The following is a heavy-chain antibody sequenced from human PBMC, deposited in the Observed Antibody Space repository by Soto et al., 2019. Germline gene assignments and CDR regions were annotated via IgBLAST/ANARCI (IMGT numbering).Heavy chain of an antibody. J-gene: IGHJ4*02. CDR3: ARGVSIAARQGFDY. D-gene: IGHD6-6*01. CDR2: IYYSGST. Sequence: PSETLSLTCTASGGSISSYYWSWIRQPPGKGLEWVGYIYYSGSTNYNPSLKSRVTISVDTSKNQFSLKLSSVTAADTAVYYCARGVSIAARQGFDYWGQGTLVTVSS. V-gene: IGHV4-59*01. CDR1: GGSISSYY.